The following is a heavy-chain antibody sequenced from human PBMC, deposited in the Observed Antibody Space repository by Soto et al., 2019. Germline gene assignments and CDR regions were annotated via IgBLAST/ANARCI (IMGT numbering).Heavy chain of an antibody. CDR2: ISGSGSVT. J-gene: IGHJ3*02. CDR1: GSTFSSSA. CDR3: SRNTSGRQGSTLDI. D-gene: IGHD6-19*01. Sequence: GGSLRLSCAASGSTFSSSAMTWVRQAPGKGLECVSAISGSGSVTYYTSSVRGRFTISRDNSRNTLYLQMNNLRAEDTAVYYCSRNTSGRQGSTLDIWGQGTMVTVSS. V-gene: IGHV3-23*01.